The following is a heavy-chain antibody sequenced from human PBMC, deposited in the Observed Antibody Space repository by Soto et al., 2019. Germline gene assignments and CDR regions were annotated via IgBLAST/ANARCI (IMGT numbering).Heavy chain of an antibody. CDR3: ARGPLGITIFGVSTYYYYGMDV. CDR1: GYTFTSYD. D-gene: IGHD3-3*01. CDR2: MNPNSGNT. J-gene: IGHJ6*02. Sequence: ASVKVSCKASGYTFTSYDINWVRQATGQGLEWMGWMNPNSGNTGYAQKFQGRVTMTRNTSISTAYMELSSLRSEDTAVYYCARGPLGITIFGVSTYYYYGMDVWGQGTTVTV. V-gene: IGHV1-8*01.